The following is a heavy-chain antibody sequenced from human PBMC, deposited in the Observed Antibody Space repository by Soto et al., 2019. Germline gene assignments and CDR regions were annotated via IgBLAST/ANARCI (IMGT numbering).Heavy chain of an antibody. V-gene: IGHV1-2*02. Sequence: ASVKVSCKASGYTFTGYYMHWVRQAPGQGLEWMGWINPNSGGTNYAQKFQGRVTMTRDASISTAYMELSRLRSDDTAVYYCARIETVVTPYYFDYWGQGTLVTVSS. CDR2: INPNSGGT. CDR1: GYTFTGYY. J-gene: IGHJ4*02. CDR3: ARIETVVTPYYFDY. D-gene: IGHD2-21*02.